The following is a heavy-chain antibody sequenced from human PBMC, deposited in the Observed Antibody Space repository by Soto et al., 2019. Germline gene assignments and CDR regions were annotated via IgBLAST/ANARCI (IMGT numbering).Heavy chain of an antibody. Sequence: SETLSLTCTVSGGSISSGGYYWSWIRQHPGKGLEWIGYIYYSGSTYYNPSLKSRVTISVDTSKNQFSLKLSSVTAADTAVYYCARDVNDYGAFDIWGQGTMVTVSS. J-gene: IGHJ3*02. CDR3: ARDVNDYGAFDI. CDR2: IYYSGST. V-gene: IGHV4-31*03. D-gene: IGHD4-17*01. CDR1: GGSISSGGYY.